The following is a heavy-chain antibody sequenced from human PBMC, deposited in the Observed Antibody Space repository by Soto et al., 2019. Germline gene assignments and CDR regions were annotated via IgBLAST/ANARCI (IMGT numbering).Heavy chain of an antibody. CDR1: EFTFSSYS. Sequence: PXGSLSLSFASSEFTFSSYSMNWVRQAPGKGLEWVSSISSSSSYIYYADSVKGRFTISRDNAKNSLYLQMNSLRAEDTAVYYCARVGEVPPPYYGMDVWGQGTTVTVSS. CDR2: ISSSSSYI. V-gene: IGHV3-21*01. D-gene: IGHD3-3*01. CDR3: ARVGEVPPPYYGMDV. J-gene: IGHJ6*02.